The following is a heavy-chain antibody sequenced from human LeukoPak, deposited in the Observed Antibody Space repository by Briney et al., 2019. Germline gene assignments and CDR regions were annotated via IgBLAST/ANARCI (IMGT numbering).Heavy chain of an antibody. D-gene: IGHD1-1*01. J-gene: IGHJ3*01. CDR3: ARNSTTKRAFDL. CDR1: GGSVSSGNYY. V-gene: IGHV4-61*03. CDR2: ISYSGST. Sequence: PETLSLTCTVSGGSVSSGNYYWSWIRQPPGKGLEWIGYISYSGSTNYNPSLKSRVTMSVDTSKNHFSLRLNSVTAADTAVYYCARNSTTKRAFDLWGQGTMVTVSS.